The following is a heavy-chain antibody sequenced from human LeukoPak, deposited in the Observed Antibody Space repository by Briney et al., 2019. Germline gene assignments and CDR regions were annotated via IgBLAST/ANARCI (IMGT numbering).Heavy chain of an antibody. V-gene: IGHV4-59*01. CDR1: GGSISRYY. CDR3: ARATSSSQYYYYYYMDV. D-gene: IGHD6-6*01. Sequence: SETLSLTCTVSGGSISRYYWSWIRQPPGKGLEWIGYISYSGSTNYNPSLKSRVTISVDTSKNQFSLKLSSVTAADTAVYYCARATSSSQYYYYYYMDVWGKGTTVTVSS. CDR2: ISYSGST. J-gene: IGHJ6*03.